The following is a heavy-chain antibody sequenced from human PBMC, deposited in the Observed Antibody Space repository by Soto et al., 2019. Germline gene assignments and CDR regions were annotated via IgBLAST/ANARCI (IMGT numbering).Heavy chain of an antibody. D-gene: IGHD3-16*01. CDR1: GYSFTNND. CDR3: ARMETFGSLNWFDP. Sequence: APVEVSCKSSGYSFTNNDVIWVRQATGQGLEWMGWMNPGSGDTGYAQKFQGRVTMTRDISIATAYMELSSLRSDDTAIYYCARMETFGSLNWFDPWGQGTLVTVSS. V-gene: IGHV1-8*01. J-gene: IGHJ5*02. CDR2: MNPGSGDT.